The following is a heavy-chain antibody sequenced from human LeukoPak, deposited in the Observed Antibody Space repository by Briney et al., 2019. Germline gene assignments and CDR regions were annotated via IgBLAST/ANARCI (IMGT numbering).Heavy chain of an antibody. CDR2: ISGSGGST. CDR1: GFTFSSYA. Sequence: PGGSLRLSCAASGFTFSSYAMSCVRQAPGKGLEWVSGISGSGGSTYYADSVKGRFTISRDNSKNRLYLQMNSLRAEDTAVYYCAKRPRGNYLDPFDYWGQGTLVTVSS. D-gene: IGHD3-10*01. CDR3: AKRPRGNYLDPFDY. V-gene: IGHV3-23*01. J-gene: IGHJ4*02.